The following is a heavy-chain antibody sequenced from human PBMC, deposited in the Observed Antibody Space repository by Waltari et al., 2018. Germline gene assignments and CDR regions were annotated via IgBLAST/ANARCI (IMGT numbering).Heavy chain of an antibody. CDR2: IYPGDSDT. Sequence: EVQLVQSGAEVKKPGESLKISCKGSGYSFTSYWIGWVPQMPGKGLEWMGIIYPGDSDTRYSPSFQGQVTISADKSISTAYLQWSSLKASDTAMYYCAREIAVAGVVRAFDIWGQGTMVTVSS. CDR3: AREIAVAGVVRAFDI. D-gene: IGHD6-19*01. J-gene: IGHJ3*02. V-gene: IGHV5-51*01. CDR1: GYSFTSYW.